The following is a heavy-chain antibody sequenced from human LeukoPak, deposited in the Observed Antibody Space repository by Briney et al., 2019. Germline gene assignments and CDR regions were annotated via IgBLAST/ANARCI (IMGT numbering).Heavy chain of an antibody. CDR2: IYDSGST. CDR1: GGSIRSSYYY. CDR3: ARVEGYYDG. J-gene: IGHJ4*02. V-gene: IGHV4-39*01. Sequence: PSETLSLTCTVSGGSIRSSYYYWGWIRQPPGKGLEWIGSIYDSGSTYYNPSLKSRVTISVDTSKNQFSLKLNSVTAADTAVYYCARVEGYYDGWGQGTLVTVSS. D-gene: IGHD3-22*01.